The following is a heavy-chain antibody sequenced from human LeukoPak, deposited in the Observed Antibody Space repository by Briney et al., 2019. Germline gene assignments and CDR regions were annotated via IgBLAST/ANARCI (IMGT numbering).Heavy chain of an antibody. CDR2: MNPNSGNT. J-gene: IGHJ4*02. V-gene: IGHV1-8*01. CDR1: GYTFTSYD. D-gene: IGHD6-13*01. Sequence: ASVKVSCKASGYTFTSYDINWVRQAPGQGLEWMGWMNPNSGNTGYAQKFQGRVTMTRNTSISTAYMELSSLRSEDTAVYYCARAASYSSSGKTRKNYYFDYWGQGTLVTVSS. CDR3: ARAASYSSSGKTRKNYYFDY.